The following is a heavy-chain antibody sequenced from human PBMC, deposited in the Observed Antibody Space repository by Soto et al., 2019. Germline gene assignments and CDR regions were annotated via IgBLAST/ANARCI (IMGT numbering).Heavy chain of an antibody. J-gene: IGHJ5*02. CDR2: ITASSAYI. Sequence: EVQLVESGGGLVKPGGFLRLSCAASGFTFNTYDMNWVRQAPGKGLEWVSSITASSAYIYYADSVRGRITISRDNAKNSLFLQMHSLRAEDTAVYYCVRSGTARLLRHSWFDTWGQGTLVTVSS. CDR1: GFTFNTYD. D-gene: IGHD2-21*01. CDR3: VRSGTARLLRHSWFDT. V-gene: IGHV3-21*01.